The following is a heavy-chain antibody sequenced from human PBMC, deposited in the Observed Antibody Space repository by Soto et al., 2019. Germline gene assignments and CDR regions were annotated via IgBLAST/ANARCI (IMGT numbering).Heavy chain of an antibody. CDR2: INWNGGRT. J-gene: IGHJ4*02. D-gene: IGHD3-10*01. Sequence: EVQLVESGGGVVRPGGSLSLSCAASGFTFDDYGMSWVRQAPGKGLEWVSGINWNGGRTGYADSVKGRFTISRDNAKTSLYLQMKSLRAEDTALYYCARGIVTMVRGVLDYWGQGSLVTVSS. CDR1: GFTFDDYG. CDR3: ARGIVTMVRGVLDY. V-gene: IGHV3-20*04.